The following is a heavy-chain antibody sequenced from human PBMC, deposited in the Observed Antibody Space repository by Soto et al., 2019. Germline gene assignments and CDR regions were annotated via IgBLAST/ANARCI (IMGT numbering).Heavy chain of an antibody. Sequence: SETLSLTCAVSGDSISSGAYYWSWIRQPPGKGLEWLGYIYYSGSTYYNPSLKSRVTISVDTSKDQFSLKLRSVTAADTAVYYRARDRTGGNYKGFDYSGQGTLVTVSS. D-gene: IGHD4-4*01. CDR2: IYYSGST. CDR1: GDSISSGAYY. V-gene: IGHV4-30-4*01. J-gene: IGHJ4*02. CDR3: ARDRTGGNYKGFDY.